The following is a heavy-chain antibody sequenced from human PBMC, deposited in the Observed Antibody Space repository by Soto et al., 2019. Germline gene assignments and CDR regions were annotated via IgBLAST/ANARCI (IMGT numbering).Heavy chain of an antibody. CDR3: AMDGVPAARRVFDI. V-gene: IGHV4-59*08. CDR2: IYYSGST. J-gene: IGHJ3*02. D-gene: IGHD2-2*01. Sequence: KGLEWIGYIYYSGSTNYNPSLKSRVTISVDTSKNQFSLKLSSVTAADTAVYYCAMDGVPAARRVFDIRGKGTIVTV.